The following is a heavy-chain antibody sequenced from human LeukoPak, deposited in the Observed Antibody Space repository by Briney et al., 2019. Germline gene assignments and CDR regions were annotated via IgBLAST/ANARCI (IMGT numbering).Heavy chain of an antibody. D-gene: IGHD6-19*01. CDR1: GFTFSSYS. J-gene: IGHJ5*02. Sequence: PGGSPRLSCAASGFTFSSYSMNWVRQVPGKGLEWVSSISSSSSYIYYADSVKGRFTISRDNAKNSLYLQMNSLRAEDTAVYYCARDSYSSGWSWGQGTLVTVSP. CDR2: ISSSSSYI. CDR3: ARDSYSSGWS. V-gene: IGHV3-21*01.